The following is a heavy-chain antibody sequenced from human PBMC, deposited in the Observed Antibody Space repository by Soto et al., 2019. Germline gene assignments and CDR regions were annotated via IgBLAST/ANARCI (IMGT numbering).Heavy chain of an antibody. CDR2: IIPIFGTA. Sequence: QVQLVQSGAEVKKPGSSVKVSCKASGGTFSSYAISWVRQAPGQGLEWMGGIIPIFGTANYAQKFQGRVTITADESTSTAYMEMSSLRSEDTAVYYGARVVWRGVHYYYYGMDVWGQGTTVTVSS. V-gene: IGHV1-69*12. D-gene: IGHD2-8*01. J-gene: IGHJ6*02. CDR3: ARVVWRGVHYYYYGMDV. CDR1: GGTFSSYA.